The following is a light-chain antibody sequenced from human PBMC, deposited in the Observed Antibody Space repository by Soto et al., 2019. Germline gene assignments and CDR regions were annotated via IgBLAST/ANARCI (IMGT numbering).Light chain of an antibody. V-gene: IGKV3-20*01. Sequence: ILLPQSQGPLSLSPGARSTLSCRASQSLRSSYLAWYQQKPGQAPRILMYAASSRATGIPDRFSGSGSETDFTLTISRLEPEDSAVYYCQQYDTSPRTFGKGNKGDIK. J-gene: IGKJ1*01. CDR3: QQYDTSPRT. CDR2: AAS. CDR1: QSLRSSY.